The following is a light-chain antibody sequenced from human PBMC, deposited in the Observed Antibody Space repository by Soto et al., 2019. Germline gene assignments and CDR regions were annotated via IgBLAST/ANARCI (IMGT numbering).Light chain of an antibody. CDR1: SSNIGNNY. J-gene: IGLJ7*01. Sequence: QSVLTQPPSVSAAPGQTVTISCSGSSSNIGNNYVSWYQQLPGTAPKLLIYDNNNRPSGIPDRFSGSKSGTSATLGITGLQTGDEADYYCGTWDTSLSAAVFGGGTQLTVL. CDR3: GTWDTSLSAAV. V-gene: IGLV1-51*01. CDR2: DNN.